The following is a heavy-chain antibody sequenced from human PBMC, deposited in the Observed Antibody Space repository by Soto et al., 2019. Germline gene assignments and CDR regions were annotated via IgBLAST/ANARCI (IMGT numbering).Heavy chain of an antibody. CDR3: ASLHSSSWYGVSWFDP. D-gene: IGHD6-13*01. V-gene: IGHV4-30-4*01. Sequence: SETLSLTCTVSGGSISSGDYYWSWIRQPPGKGLEWIGYIYYSGSTYYNPSLKSRVTISVDTSKNQFSLKLSSVTAADTAVYYCASLHSSSWYGVSWFDPWGQGTLVTVSS. CDR1: GGSISSGDYY. CDR2: IYYSGST. J-gene: IGHJ5*02.